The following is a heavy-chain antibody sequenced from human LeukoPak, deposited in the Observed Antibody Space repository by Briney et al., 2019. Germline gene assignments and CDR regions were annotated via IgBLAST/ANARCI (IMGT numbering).Heavy chain of an antibody. CDR3: GLDTVATIGGVDESY. CDR2: IYSDNT. D-gene: IGHD5-12*01. V-gene: IGHV3-53*01. CDR1: GFTVSSNS. J-gene: IGHJ4*02. Sequence: GGSLRLSCTVSGFTVSSNSMSWVRQAPGKGLEWVSFIYSDNTHYSDSVRGRFTISRDNSKNTLYLQMNSLRAEDTAVYYCGLDTVATIGGVDESYWGQGTLVTVSS.